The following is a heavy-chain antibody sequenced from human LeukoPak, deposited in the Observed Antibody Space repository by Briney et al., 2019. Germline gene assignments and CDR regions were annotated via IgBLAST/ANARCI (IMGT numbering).Heavy chain of an antibody. CDR1: GYTFTGYY. Sequence: ASVKVSCKASGYTFTGYYMHRVRQAPGQGLEWMGWINPNSGGTNYAQKFQGRVTMTRDTSISTAYMELSRLRSDDTAVYYCARSVASGWYVWKIDYWGQGILVTVSS. V-gene: IGHV1-2*02. CDR3: ARSVASGWYVWKIDY. CDR2: INPNSGGT. J-gene: IGHJ4*02. D-gene: IGHD6-19*01.